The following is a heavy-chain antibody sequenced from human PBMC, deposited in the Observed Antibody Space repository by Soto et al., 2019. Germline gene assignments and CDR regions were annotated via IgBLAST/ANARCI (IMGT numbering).Heavy chain of an antibody. Sequence: PGGSLRLSCAASGFTVSSNYMSWVRQAPGKGLEWVSVIYSGGSTYYADSVKGRFTISRDNSKNTLYLQMNSLRAEDTAVYYCARSQTSYDYVPLFYGMDVWGQGTTVTVSS. V-gene: IGHV3-53*01. D-gene: IGHD3-16*01. CDR2: IYSGGST. J-gene: IGHJ6*02. CDR3: ARSQTSYDYVPLFYGMDV. CDR1: GFTVSSNY.